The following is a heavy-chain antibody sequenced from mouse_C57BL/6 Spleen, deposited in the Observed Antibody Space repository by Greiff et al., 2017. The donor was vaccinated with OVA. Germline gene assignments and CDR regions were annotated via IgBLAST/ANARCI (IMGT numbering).Heavy chain of an antibody. V-gene: IGHV1-55*01. Sequence: VQLQQPGAELVKPGASVKMSCKASGYTFTSYWITWVKQRPGQGLEWIGDIYPGSGSTNYNEKFKSKATLTGDTSSSAAYMQLSSLTSEDSAVYYCARDDGYYWYFDVWGKGTTVTVSS. D-gene: IGHD2-3*01. CDR1: GYTFTSYW. CDR3: ARDDGYYWYFDV. CDR2: IYPGSGST. J-gene: IGHJ1*03.